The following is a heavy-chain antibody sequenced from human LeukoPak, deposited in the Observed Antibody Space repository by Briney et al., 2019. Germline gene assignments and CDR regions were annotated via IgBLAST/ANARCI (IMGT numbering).Heavy chain of an antibody. D-gene: IGHD1-26*01. CDR3: ARDSGSGNNDY. Sequence: ASVKVSCKASGYTFTSYAIHWVRQAPGQRLEWMGWINAGNGNTKYSQKFQGRVTITRDTSASTAYMELSSLRSEDAAVYYCARDSGSGNNDYWGQGTLVTVSS. V-gene: IGHV1-3*01. J-gene: IGHJ4*02. CDR2: INAGNGNT. CDR1: GYTFTSYA.